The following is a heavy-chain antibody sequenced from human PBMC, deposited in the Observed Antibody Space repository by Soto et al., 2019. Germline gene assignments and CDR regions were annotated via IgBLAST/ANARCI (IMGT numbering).Heavy chain of an antibody. Sequence: EVQLVESGGGLVQPGGSLRLSCAASGFTVSSNAMSWVRQAPGKGLEWVSVIHSGGSTYYADSVKGRFTISRDNSKNTLFFQMNGLRAVDTALYYCARGVAPGTSAPDYWGQGTLVIVSS. V-gene: IGHV3-66*01. D-gene: IGHD6-13*01. CDR2: IHSGGST. CDR1: GFTVSSNA. CDR3: ARGVAPGTSAPDY. J-gene: IGHJ4*02.